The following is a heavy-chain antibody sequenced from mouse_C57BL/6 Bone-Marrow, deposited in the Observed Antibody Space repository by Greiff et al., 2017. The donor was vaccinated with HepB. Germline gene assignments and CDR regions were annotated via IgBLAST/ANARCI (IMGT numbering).Heavy chain of an antibody. Sequence: VQLQQPGAELVKPGASVKMSCKASGYTFTSYWITWVKQRPGQGLEWIGDIYPGSGSTNYNEKFKSKTTLTVDTSSSTAYMQLSSLTSEDSAVYYCAREGTGTNSDWYIDVWGTGTTVTVSS. D-gene: IGHD4-1*01. V-gene: IGHV1-55*01. CDR3: AREGTGTNSDWYIDV. J-gene: IGHJ1*03. CDR1: GYTFTSYW. CDR2: IYPGSGST.